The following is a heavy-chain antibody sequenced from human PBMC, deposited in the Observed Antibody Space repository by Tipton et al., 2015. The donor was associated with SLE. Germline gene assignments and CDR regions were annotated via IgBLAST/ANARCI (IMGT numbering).Heavy chain of an antibody. V-gene: IGHV1-8*01. Sequence: QSGPEVKKPGASVKVSCKASGYTFTSYDINWVRQATGQGPEWMGWMNPNSGNTGYAQKFQGRVTMTRNTSISTAYMELSSLRSEDPAVYYGARGLTRGSSRHFQHWGQGTLVTVSS. CDR1: GYTFTSYD. CDR3: ARGLTRGSSRHFQH. D-gene: IGHD6-13*01. CDR2: MNPNSGNT. J-gene: IGHJ1*01.